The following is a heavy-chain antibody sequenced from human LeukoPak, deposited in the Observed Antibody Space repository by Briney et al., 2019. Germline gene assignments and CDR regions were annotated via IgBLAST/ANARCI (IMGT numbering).Heavy chain of an antibody. Sequence: SETLSLTCAVYGGSFSGYYWSWIRQPPGKGLEWIGEINHSGSTNYNPSLKSRVTISVDTSKNQFSLKLSSVTAADTAVYYCARVGVRYGMDVWGQGTTVTVSS. V-gene: IGHV4-34*01. D-gene: IGHD3-16*01. CDR1: GGSFSGYY. J-gene: IGHJ6*02. CDR3: ARVGVRYGMDV. CDR2: INHSGST.